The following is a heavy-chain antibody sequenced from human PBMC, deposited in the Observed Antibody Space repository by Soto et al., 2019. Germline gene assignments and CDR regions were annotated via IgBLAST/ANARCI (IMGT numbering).Heavy chain of an antibody. V-gene: IGHV3-23*01. CDR1: GFTFNNYA. J-gene: IGHJ6*03. CDR2: ISGSGGNT. D-gene: IGHD2-15*01. CDR3: AKGGGYCSGGNCYSLYYHYYMDV. Sequence: GGSLRLSCAASGFTFNNYAMIWVRQAPGKGLEWVSGISGSGGNTYYADSVKGRFTISRDNSKNTLYLQMHSLRAEDTAVYHCAKGGGYCSGGNCYSLYYHYYMDVWGKGTTVTVSS.